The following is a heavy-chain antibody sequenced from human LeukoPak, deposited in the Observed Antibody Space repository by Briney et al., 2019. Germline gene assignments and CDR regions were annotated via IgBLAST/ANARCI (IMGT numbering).Heavy chain of an antibody. D-gene: IGHD6-19*01. CDR3: ARAGGYRSGPYDY. J-gene: IGHJ4*02. CDR2: IYYSGST. CDR1: GGSISSYY. Sequence: SETLSLTCTVSGGSISSYYWSWIRQPPGKGLEWIGYIYYSGSTNYNPSLKSRVTISVDTSKNQFSLKLSSVTAADTAVYYCARAGGYRSGPYDYWGQGTLVTVSS. V-gene: IGHV4-59*01.